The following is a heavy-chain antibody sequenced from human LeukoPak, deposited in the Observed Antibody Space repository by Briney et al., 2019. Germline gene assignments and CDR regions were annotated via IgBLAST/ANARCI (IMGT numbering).Heavy chain of an antibody. CDR2: IRYDGSNK. CDR1: GFTFSSYE. J-gene: IGHJ4*02. CDR3: ARDTPPDY. Sequence: GGSLRLSCAASGFTFSSYEMNWVRQAPGKGLEWVAFIRYDGSNKYYADSVKGRFTISRDNSKNTLYLQMNSLRAEDTAVYYCARDTPPDYWGQGTLVTVSS. V-gene: IGHV3-30*02. D-gene: IGHD5-18*01.